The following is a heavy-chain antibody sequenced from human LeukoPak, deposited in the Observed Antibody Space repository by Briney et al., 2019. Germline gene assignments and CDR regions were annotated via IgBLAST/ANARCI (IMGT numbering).Heavy chain of an antibody. CDR2: IYYSGSP. CDR3: AREYSGYAYFDY. CDR1: GGSISSYY. V-gene: IGHV4-59*01. Sequence: PSETLSLTGTVSGGSISSYYWSWIRQPPGKGREWIGYIYYSGSPNYNPSLKSRVTISVDTSKNHFSLKLTSVTAADTAVYYCAREYSGYAYFDYWGQGTLVTVSS. D-gene: IGHD5-12*01. J-gene: IGHJ4*02.